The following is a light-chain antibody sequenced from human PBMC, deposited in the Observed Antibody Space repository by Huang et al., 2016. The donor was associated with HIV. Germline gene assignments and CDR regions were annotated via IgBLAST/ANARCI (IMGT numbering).Light chain of an antibody. J-gene: IGKJ2*01. CDR3: QKYNSAPYT. CDR1: QDIRNY. CDR2: AAS. Sequence: DIHMTQSPSSLSSSVGDRVTITCRASQDIRNYLAWYQQKPGTPPKLLISAASTLQSGVPSRFSGSGSGTDFTLTIGSLQPEDVATYYCQKYNSAPYTFGQGTKLEIK. V-gene: IGKV1-27*01.